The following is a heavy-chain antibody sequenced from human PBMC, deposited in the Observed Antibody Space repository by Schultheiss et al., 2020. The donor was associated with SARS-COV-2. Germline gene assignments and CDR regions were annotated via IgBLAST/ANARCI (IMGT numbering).Heavy chain of an antibody. CDR3: ARGRYYYGSGSYYGVVRPLYYYYYYMDV. J-gene: IGHJ6*03. CDR1: GGSFSAYF. V-gene: IGHV4-34*01. CDR2: INHSGST. D-gene: IGHD3-10*01. Sequence: SETLSLTCAVYGGSFSAYFWSWIRQPPGKGLEWIGEINHSGSTNYNPSLKSRVTISVDTSKNQFSLKLSSVTAADTAVYYCARGRYYYGSGSYYGVVRPLYYYYYYMDVWGKGTTVTVSS.